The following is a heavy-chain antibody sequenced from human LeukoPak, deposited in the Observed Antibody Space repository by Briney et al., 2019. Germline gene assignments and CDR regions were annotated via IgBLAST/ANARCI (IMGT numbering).Heavy chain of an antibody. CDR3: ARDVVGSLDY. J-gene: IGHJ4*02. V-gene: IGHV3-7*01. D-gene: IGHD1-26*01. Sequence: GGSLRLSCAASGFTFSTYWMAWVRQAPGKGLEWVANIKGDESAKHQADSVKGRFAISRDNVQNSVYLQMSSLRGEDTAVYYCARDVVGSLDYWGQGTLVTVSS. CDR2: IKGDESAK. CDR1: GFTFSTYW.